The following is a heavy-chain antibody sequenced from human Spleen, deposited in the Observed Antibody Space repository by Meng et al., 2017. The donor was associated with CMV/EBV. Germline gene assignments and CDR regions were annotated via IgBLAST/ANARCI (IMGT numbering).Heavy chain of an antibody. CDR2: IYYSGGS. CDR3: PRVGCNRNNCRD. J-gene: IGHJ4*02. CDR1: GGSVSTSSYY. D-gene: IGHD2/OR15-2a*01. Sequence: GSLRLSCTVSGGSVSTSSYYWGWIRQRPGKGLEWIGSIYYSGGSYYNPSLRGRVSMSIDTSKNHFSLKLTSVTAADTAVYYSPRVGCNRNNCRDWGQGTLVTVSS. V-gene: IGHV4-39*02.